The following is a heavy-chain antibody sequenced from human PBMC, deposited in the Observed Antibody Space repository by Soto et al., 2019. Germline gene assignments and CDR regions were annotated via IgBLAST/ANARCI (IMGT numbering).Heavy chain of an antibody. CDR1: GGSISSGDYY. V-gene: IGHV4-30-4*01. Sequence: SETLSLTCTVSGGSISSGDYYWSWIRQPPGKGLEWIGYIYYSGSTYYNPSLKSRVTISVDTSKNQFSLKLSSVTAADTAVYYCAREASELRYFDWLLSTPYFDYWGQGTLVTVSS. CDR2: IYYSGST. D-gene: IGHD3-9*01. J-gene: IGHJ4*02. CDR3: AREASELRYFDWLLSTPYFDY.